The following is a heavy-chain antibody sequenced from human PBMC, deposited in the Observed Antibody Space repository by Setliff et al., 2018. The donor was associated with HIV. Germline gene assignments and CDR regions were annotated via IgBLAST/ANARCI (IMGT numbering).Heavy chain of an antibody. CDR3: ARGVRTTGFTGYYFDY. V-gene: IGHV1-69*13. D-gene: IGHD1-26*01. CDR2: ITPKFGTA. J-gene: IGHJ4*02. Sequence: ASVKVSCKASGGTFSSFGISWVRQAPGQGLEWMGGITPKFGTAKYAQKFQGRVTITADESISTAYMELSRLRSDDTAVYYCARGVRTTGFTGYYFDYWGQGTLVTVSS. CDR1: GGTFSSFG.